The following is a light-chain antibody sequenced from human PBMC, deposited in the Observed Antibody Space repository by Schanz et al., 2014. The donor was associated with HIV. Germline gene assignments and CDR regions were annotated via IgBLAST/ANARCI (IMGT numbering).Light chain of an antibody. CDR3: ATWDDALKAWV. J-gene: IGLJ3*02. V-gene: IGLV1-44*01. CDR1: SSNFRSNA. CDR2: NTF. Sequence: QSVLTQPPSASGTPGQRVTISCSGSSSNFRSNAVNWYQQLPGTAPRLVIYNTFHRPSGVPDRFSGSKSGTSASLAISGLQSEDEADYYCATWDDALKAWVFGGGTKVTVL.